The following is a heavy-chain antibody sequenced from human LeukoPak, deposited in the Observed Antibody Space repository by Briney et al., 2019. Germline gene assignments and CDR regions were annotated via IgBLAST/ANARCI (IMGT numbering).Heavy chain of an antibody. CDR2: IYYSGST. D-gene: IGHD5-24*01. CDR3: AGGRMAKNYMDV. J-gene: IGHJ6*03. CDR1: GGSFSGYY. Sequence: SETLSLTCAVYGGSFSGYYWSWIRQPPGKGLEWIGSIYYSGSTYYNPSLKSRVTISVDTSKNQFSLKLSSVTAADTAVYYCAGGRMAKNYMDVWGKGTTVTVSS. V-gene: IGHV4-34*01.